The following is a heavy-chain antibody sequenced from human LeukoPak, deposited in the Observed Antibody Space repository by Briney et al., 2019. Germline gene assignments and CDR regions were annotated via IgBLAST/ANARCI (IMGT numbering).Heavy chain of an antibody. CDR2: IYYSGST. D-gene: IGHD3-10*01. CDR3: ARAHITMVRGVIIRSGDYFDY. Sequence: SETLSLTCTVSGGSISSSSYYWGWIRQPPGKGLEWIGSIYYSGSTYYNPSLKSRVTISVDTSKNQFSLKLSSVTAADTAVYYCARAHITMVRGVIIRSGDYFDYWGQGTLVTVSS. CDR1: GGSISSSSYY. J-gene: IGHJ4*02. V-gene: IGHV4-39*07.